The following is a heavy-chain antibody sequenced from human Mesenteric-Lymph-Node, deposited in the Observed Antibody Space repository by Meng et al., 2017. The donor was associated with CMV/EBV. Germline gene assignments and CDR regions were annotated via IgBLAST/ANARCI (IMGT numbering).Heavy chain of an antibody. J-gene: IGHJ6*02. CDR3: AKFYDYYFYYGMDV. D-gene: IGHD3-16*01. CDR1: GFTFSDYD. CDR2: ISASADNT. Sequence: SGFTFSDYDMTWVRQAPGKGLERVSGISASADNTYYADSVKGRFTISRANSKNTLYLQMNSLRAEDTAVYYCAKFYDYYFYYGMDVWGQGTTVTVSS. V-gene: IGHV3-23*01.